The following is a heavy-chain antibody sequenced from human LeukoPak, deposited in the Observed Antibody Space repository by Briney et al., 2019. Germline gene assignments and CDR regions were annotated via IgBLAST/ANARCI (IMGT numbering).Heavy chain of an antibody. CDR3: VYDRSGYYFFDY. D-gene: IGHD3-22*01. Sequence: SETLSLTCTVSGGSISCFHWSWLRQPAGKGLEWIGRIYTSGSNNNNPSLKSRVTMSVDTSKNQFSLKLNSVTAADTAVYYCVYDRSGYYFFDYWGQGTLVTVSS. CDR1: GGSISCFH. CDR2: IYTSGSN. J-gene: IGHJ4*02. V-gene: IGHV4-4*07.